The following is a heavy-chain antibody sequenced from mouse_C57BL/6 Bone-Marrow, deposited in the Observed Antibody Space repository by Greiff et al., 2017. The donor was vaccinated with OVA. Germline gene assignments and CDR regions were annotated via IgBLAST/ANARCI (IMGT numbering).Heavy chain of an antibody. CDR1: GYTFTSYW. CDR3: ARTGLIYDGYYGWFAY. D-gene: IGHD2-3*01. CDR2: IDPSDSYT. V-gene: IGHV1-69*01. J-gene: IGHJ3*01. Sequence: VQLQQPGAELVMPGASVKLSCKASGYTFTSYWMHWVKQRPGQGLEWIGEIDPSDSYTNYNQKFKGKSTLTVDKSSSTAYMQLSSLTSEDSAVYYCARTGLIYDGYYGWFAYWGQGTLVTVSA.